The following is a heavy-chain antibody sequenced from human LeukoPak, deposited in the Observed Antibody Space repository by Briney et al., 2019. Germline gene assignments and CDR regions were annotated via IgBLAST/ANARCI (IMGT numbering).Heavy chain of an antibody. J-gene: IGHJ4*02. V-gene: IGHV3-23*01. CDR2: FAISGNT. CDR3: AKRIGRVGPTSSHYFES. Sequence: PGGSLRLSCAASGFTFSSYAMSWVRQAPGKGLEWVSTFAISGNTYYADSVKGRFTISRDNSKNTLSLQMNSLRAEDTAVYYCAKRIGRVGPTSSHYFESWGQGTLVTVSS. D-gene: IGHD4-11*01. CDR1: GFTFSSYA.